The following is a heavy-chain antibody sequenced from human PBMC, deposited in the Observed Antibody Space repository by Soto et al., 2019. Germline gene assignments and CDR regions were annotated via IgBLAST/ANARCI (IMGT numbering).Heavy chain of an antibody. D-gene: IGHD3-22*01. J-gene: IGHJ5*02. CDR1: GGSISGYY. CDR3: ARSYYDSTGFAVDP. CDR2: MYFGGSF. V-gene: IGHV4-59*08. Sequence: SQTLSLTCTVSGGSISGYYWSLIRQPQGKGLEWIGYMYFGGSFNYNPSLTSRATISVETSKNQFSMKLTSVTASDTAVYYCARSYYDSTGFAVDPWGQGTLVTVSS.